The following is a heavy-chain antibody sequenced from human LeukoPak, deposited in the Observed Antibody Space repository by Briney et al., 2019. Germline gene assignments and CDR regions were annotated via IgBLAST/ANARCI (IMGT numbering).Heavy chain of an antibody. CDR1: GFTFSDYY. V-gene: IGHV3-11*05. CDR2: ISGSSSFT. Sequence: GGSLRLSCAASGFTFSDYYMSWIRQAPGKGLEWVSYISGSSSFTKYADSVKGRFTISRDNAKNSLYLQMSSLRAEDTAVYYCARDRGYTQDYWGQGTLVTVSS. J-gene: IGHJ4*02. D-gene: IGHD5-12*01. CDR3: ARDRGYTQDY.